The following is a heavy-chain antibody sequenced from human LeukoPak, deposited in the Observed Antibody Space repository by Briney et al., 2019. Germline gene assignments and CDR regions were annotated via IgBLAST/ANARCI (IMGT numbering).Heavy chain of an antibody. D-gene: IGHD3-16*02. CDR2: ISYDGSNK. V-gene: IGHV3-30-3*01. Sequence: GRSLRLSCAASGFTFSSYAMHWVRQAPGKGLEWVAVISYDGSNKYYADSVKGRFTISRDNSKNTLYLQMNSLRAEDTAVYYCHTFYDYVWGSYRYHYDYWGQGTLVTVS. CDR3: HTFYDYVWGSYRYHYDY. CDR1: GFTFSSYA. J-gene: IGHJ4*02.